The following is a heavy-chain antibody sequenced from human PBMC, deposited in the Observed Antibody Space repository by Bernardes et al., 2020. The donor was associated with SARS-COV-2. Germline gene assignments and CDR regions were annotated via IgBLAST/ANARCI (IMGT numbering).Heavy chain of an antibody. V-gene: IGHV1-46*03. CDR3: ARAKDAPGYYYDTSGYSLDY. CDR1: GYTFTSYY. J-gene: IGHJ4*02. CDR2: INPSGGST. Sequence: ASVKVSCKASGYTFTSYYIHWVRQAPGQGLEWMGIINPSGGSTSYAQKFQGRVTMTRDTSTSTVYMELSSLRSEDTAVYYCARAKDAPGYYYDTSGYSLDYWGQGTLVTVSS. D-gene: IGHD3-22*01.